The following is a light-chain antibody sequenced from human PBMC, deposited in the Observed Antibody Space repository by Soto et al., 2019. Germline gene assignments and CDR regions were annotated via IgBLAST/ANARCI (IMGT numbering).Light chain of an antibody. CDR3: LQDYDHPFT. CDR2: AAS. V-gene: IGKV1-6*01. Sequence: AIQMTQSPSSLSASVGDRVTITCRASQGIRINLGWYQQKPGKAPKLLIYAASTLQSGVPSRFSGSGSGTDFTLTISSLQPEDFATYYCLQDYDHPFTFGPGTRVDFK. J-gene: IGKJ3*01. CDR1: QGIRIN.